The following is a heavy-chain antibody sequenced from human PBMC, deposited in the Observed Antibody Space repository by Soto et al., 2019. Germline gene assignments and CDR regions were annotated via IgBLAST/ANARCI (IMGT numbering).Heavy chain of an antibody. CDR2: INAANGNT. CDR3: ARDVSDYSSGWYYHDF. Sequence: ASVKVSCKAYGYTSRSYAMHWVRQAPGQRLEWMGWINAANGNTKYSQKFQGRVTITRDTSATTAYMELSSLRLEDTAVYFCARDVSDYSSGWYYHDFLGQGTLVTVSS. CDR1: GYTSRSYA. V-gene: IGHV1-3*01. D-gene: IGHD4-4*01. J-gene: IGHJ4*02.